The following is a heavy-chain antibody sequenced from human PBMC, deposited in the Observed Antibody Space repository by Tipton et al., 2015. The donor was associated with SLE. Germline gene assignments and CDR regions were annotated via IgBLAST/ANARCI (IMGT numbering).Heavy chain of an antibody. CDR2: IYYNGKT. CDR3: ARDLSGYYSYYFDY. V-gene: IGHV4-39*02. Sequence: TLSLTCTVSGDSISSSSYYWGWIRQPPGKGLEWIGSIYYNGKTCYSPSLKSRVTISVDTSKNQFSPKLDSVTAADTAVYYCARDLSGYYSYYFDYWGQGTLVTVSS. D-gene: IGHD3-22*01. CDR1: GDSISSSSYY. J-gene: IGHJ4*02.